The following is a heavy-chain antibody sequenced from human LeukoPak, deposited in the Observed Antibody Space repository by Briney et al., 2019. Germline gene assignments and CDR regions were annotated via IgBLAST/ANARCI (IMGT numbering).Heavy chain of an antibody. CDR2: ISYDGSNK. CDR3: ARDLQYCSGGSCYSEYYYGMDV. V-gene: IGHV3-30-3*01. D-gene: IGHD2-15*01. J-gene: IGHJ6*02. CDR1: GFTFSSYA. Sequence: PGRSLRLSCAASGFTFSSYAMHWVRQAPGKGLEWVAVISYDGSNKYYADSVKGRFTISGDNSKNTLYLQMNSLRAEDTAVYYCARDLQYCSGGSCYSEYYYGMDVWGQGTTVTISS.